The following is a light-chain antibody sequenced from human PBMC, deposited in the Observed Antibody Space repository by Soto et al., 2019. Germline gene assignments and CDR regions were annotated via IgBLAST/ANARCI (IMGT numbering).Light chain of an antibody. Sequence: EIVMTQSPATLSVSPGERATLSCRASQSVSSNLAWYQQKPGQAPRLLIYGASTRATAIPARFSGSGSGTEFTLTISSLEPEDFAVYYCQQYGSSITFGQGTRLEI. CDR2: GAS. J-gene: IGKJ5*01. CDR3: QQYGSSIT. V-gene: IGKV3-15*01. CDR1: QSVSSN.